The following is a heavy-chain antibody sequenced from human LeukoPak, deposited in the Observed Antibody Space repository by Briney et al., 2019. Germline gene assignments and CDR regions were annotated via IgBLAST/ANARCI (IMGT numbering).Heavy chain of an antibody. CDR3: ARHGPYCSSTSCYGFDY. V-gene: IGHV4-4*02. J-gene: IGHJ4*02. Sequence: SGTLSLTCAVSGGSISSSNWWSWVRQPPGKGLEWIGEIYHSGSTNYNPSLKSRVTISVDKSKNQFSLKLSSVTAADTAVYYCARHGPYCSSTSCYGFDYWGQGTLVTVSS. CDR1: GGSISSSNW. D-gene: IGHD2-2*01. CDR2: IYHSGST.